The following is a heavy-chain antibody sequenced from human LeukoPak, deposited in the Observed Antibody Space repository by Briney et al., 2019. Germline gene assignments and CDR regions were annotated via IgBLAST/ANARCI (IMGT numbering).Heavy chain of an antibody. CDR2: ISSSSSYI. D-gene: IGHD6-13*01. V-gene: IGHV3-21*01. J-gene: IGHJ4*02. CDR3: AREGSHGYYFDY. CDR1: GFTFSSYS. Sequence: TGGSLRLSCAASGFTFSSYSMNWVRQAPGKGLEWVSSISSSSSYIYYADSVKGRFTISRDNAKNSLYLQMNSLRAEDTAVYYCAREGSHGYYFDYWGQGTLVTVSS.